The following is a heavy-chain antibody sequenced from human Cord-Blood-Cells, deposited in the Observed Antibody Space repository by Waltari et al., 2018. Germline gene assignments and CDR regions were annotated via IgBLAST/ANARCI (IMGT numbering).Heavy chain of an antibody. CDR2: ISAYNGNT. D-gene: IGHD2-8*01. V-gene: IGHV1-18*01. CDR1: GYTFTSYG. J-gene: IGHJ3*02. Sequence: QVQLVQSGAEVKKPGASVKVSCKASGYTFTSYGISWVRQAPGQGLEWMGWISAYNGNTNYAQKLQGRVTMTTDTSTSTAYMELRSLRSDDTAVYYCARDRIYRTNGVCYDAFDIWGQGTMVTVSS. CDR3: ARDRIYRTNGVCYDAFDI.